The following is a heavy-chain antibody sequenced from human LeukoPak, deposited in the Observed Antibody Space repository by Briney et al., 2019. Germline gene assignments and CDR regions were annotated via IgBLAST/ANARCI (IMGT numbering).Heavy chain of an antibody. CDR1: GGSISSYY. V-gene: IGHV4-59*08. D-gene: IGHD2-15*01. J-gene: IGHJ4*02. CDR3: ARRRAALDY. Sequence: SETLSLTCTVSGGSISSYYWSWIRQPPGKGLEWIGYIYYSGSTNYNPSLKSRVTISVDTSKNQFSLKLSSVTAADTAAYYCARRRAALDYWGQGTLVTVSS. CDR2: IYYSGST.